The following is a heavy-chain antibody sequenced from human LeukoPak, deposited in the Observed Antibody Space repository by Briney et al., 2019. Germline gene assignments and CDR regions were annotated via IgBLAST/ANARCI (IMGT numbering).Heavy chain of an antibody. Sequence: GGSLRLSCAASGFTFSNYGMHWVRQAPGKGLEWVALTWSDGSNKYYGDSVKDRFTISRDNSKNMLYLQMNSLRAEDTAVYYCARAGYSNYFDYWGQGTLVTVSS. D-gene: IGHD5-18*01. V-gene: IGHV3-33*01. CDR2: TWSDGSNK. CDR1: GFTFSNYG. CDR3: ARAGYSNYFDY. J-gene: IGHJ4*02.